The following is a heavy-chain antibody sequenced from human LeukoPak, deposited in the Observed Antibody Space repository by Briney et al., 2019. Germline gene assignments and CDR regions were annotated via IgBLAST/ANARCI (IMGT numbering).Heavy chain of an antibody. J-gene: IGHJ4*02. CDR3: ARDNRGNPDY. V-gene: IGHV4-39*07. Sequence: PSETLSLTCTVSGGSISSSSYYWGWIRQPPGKGLEWIGSIYYSGSTYYNPSLKSRVTMSVDTSKNQFSLKLSSVTAADTAVYYCARDNRGNPDYWGQGTLVTVSS. CDR2: IYYSGST. D-gene: IGHD1-14*01. CDR1: GGSISSSSYY.